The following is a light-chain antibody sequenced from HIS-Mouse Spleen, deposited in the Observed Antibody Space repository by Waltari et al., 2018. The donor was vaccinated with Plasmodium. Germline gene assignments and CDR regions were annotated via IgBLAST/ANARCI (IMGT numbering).Light chain of an antibody. Sequence: QSVLTQPPSASGTPGQRVTISCSGSSPHIGSNYVYWYQPLPGTAPKLLIYRNNQRPSGVPDRFSGSKSGTSASLAISGLRSEDEADYYCAAWDDSLSGYVFGTGTKVTVL. J-gene: IGLJ1*01. CDR1: SPHIGSNY. V-gene: IGLV1-47*01. CDR3: AAWDDSLSGYV. CDR2: RNN.